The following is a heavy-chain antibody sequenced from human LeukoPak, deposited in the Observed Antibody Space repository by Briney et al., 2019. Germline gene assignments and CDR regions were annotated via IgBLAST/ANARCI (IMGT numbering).Heavy chain of an antibody. CDR2: IYTSGST. Sequence: SETLSLTCTVSGGSISSGSYYWSWIRQPAGKGLEWIGRIYTSGSTNYNPSLKSRVTISVDTSKNQFSLKLSSVTAADTAVYYCARARYYDSSGYQRASYNWFDPWGQGTLVTVSS. D-gene: IGHD3-22*01. V-gene: IGHV4-61*02. CDR3: ARARYYDSSGYQRASYNWFDP. J-gene: IGHJ5*02. CDR1: GGSISSGSYY.